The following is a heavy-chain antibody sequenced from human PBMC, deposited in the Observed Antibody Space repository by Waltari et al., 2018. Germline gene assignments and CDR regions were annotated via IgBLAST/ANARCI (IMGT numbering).Heavy chain of an antibody. V-gene: IGHV1-69*13. CDR2: INPIFGTG. D-gene: IGHD3-10*01. CDR1: GGTFSSDA. Sequence: QVQLVQPGAAVKKPGSSAKVSCKASGGTFSSDAISWVRQAPGQGVEWMGRINPIFGTGSYAEEFQGRGTITADKSTSTAYMELSSLRSEETAVYYCARDETYGSKLEYAFDIWGQGTMVTVSS. CDR3: ARDETYGSKLEYAFDI. J-gene: IGHJ3*02.